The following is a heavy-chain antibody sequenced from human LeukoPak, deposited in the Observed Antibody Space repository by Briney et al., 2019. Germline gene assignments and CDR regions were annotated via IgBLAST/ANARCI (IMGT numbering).Heavy chain of an antibody. CDR1: GGSISNYY. CDR2: KSVSGHT. Sequence: SETLSLTCTVSGGSISNYYWNWIRQPAGKGLEWIGRKSVSGHTNYRSSLESRVTMSVDTSKNQFSLRLNSVTAADTALYYCARGEYSSTWMVYWGQGTLVTVSS. CDR3: ARGEYSSTWMVY. V-gene: IGHV4-4*07. D-gene: IGHD6-13*01. J-gene: IGHJ4*02.